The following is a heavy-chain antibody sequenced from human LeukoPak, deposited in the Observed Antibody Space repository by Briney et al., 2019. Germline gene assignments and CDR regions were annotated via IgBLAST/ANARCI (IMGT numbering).Heavy chain of an antibody. Sequence: PSGTLSLTCAVSGGSISSGGYYWSWIRQPPGKGLEWIGYIYHSGSTYYNPSLKSRVTISVDRSKNQFSLKLSSVTAADTAVYYCARVRLGYCSRTSCYNRGSYYYYMDVWGKGTTVTVSS. J-gene: IGHJ6*03. V-gene: IGHV4-30-2*01. CDR1: GGSISSGGYY. CDR3: ARVRLGYCSRTSCYNRGSYYYYMDV. D-gene: IGHD2-2*01. CDR2: IYHSGST.